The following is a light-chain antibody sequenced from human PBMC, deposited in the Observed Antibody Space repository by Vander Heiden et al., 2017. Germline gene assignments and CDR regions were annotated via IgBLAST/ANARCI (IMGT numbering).Light chain of an antibody. CDR2: QDN. CDR3: QAWNRNAVI. CDR1: KLGDKF. Sequence: SYELTQSPSVSVSPGQPATITCPGDKLGDKFTCWYLQRPGQSPVLIIYQDNKRPSGIPERFSGSKSGNTATLTIGGTQAVDESDYYCQAWNRNAVIFGGGTKLTVL. V-gene: IGLV3-1*01. J-gene: IGLJ2*01.